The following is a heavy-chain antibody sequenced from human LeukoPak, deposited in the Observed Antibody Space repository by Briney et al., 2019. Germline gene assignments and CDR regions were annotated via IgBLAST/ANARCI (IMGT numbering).Heavy chain of an antibody. CDR1: GYTFTAYC. CDR2: INPNSGGT. Sequence: ASVKVSCKASGYTFTAYCIHWVRQAPGQGLEWMGRINPNSGGTNYALNFQGRVTMTRDTSISTAYMELSRLRSDDTAVYYCARKYYCDSSGYYYVDASDIWGQGTMVTVSS. V-gene: IGHV1-2*06. CDR3: ARKYYCDSSGYYYVDASDI. J-gene: IGHJ3*02. D-gene: IGHD3-22*01.